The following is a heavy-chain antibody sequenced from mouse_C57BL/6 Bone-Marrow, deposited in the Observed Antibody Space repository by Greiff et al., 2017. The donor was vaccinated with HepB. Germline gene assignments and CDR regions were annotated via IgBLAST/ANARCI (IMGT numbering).Heavy chain of an antibody. CDR1: GYAFSSSW. CDR3: ARSGAFRDY. V-gene: IGHV1-82*01. D-gene: IGHD3-1*01. Sequence: QVQLKESGPELVKPGASVKISCKASGYAFSSSWMNWVKQRPGKGLEWIGRIYPGDGDTNYNGKFKGKATLTADKSSSTAYMQLSSLTSEDSAVYFCARSGAFRDYWGQGTTLTVSS. J-gene: IGHJ2*01. CDR2: IYPGDGDT.